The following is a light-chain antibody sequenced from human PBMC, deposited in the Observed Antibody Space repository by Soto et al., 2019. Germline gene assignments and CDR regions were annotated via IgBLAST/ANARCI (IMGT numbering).Light chain of an antibody. CDR3: QQYDTSPRT. V-gene: IGKV3-20*01. CDR1: QSFSSGY. J-gene: IGKJ1*01. Sequence: EIVLTQSPGTLSLSPGERATLSCRASQSFSSGYLAWYQQKPGQAPRILIYAASSRATGIPDRFSGSGSGTDFSLTINRLEPEDSAVYYCQQYDTSPRTFGQGTKVDIK. CDR2: AAS.